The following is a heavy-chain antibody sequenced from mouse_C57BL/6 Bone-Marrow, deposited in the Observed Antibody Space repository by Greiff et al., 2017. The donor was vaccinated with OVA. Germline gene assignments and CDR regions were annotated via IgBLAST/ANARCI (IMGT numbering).Heavy chain of an antibody. V-gene: IGHV1-15*01. CDR2: IDPETGGT. J-gene: IGHJ4*01. CDR1: GYTFTDYE. D-gene: IGHD2-5*01. CDR3: TRGYSNYYAMDY. Sequence: VQVVESGAELVRPGASVTLSCKASGYTFTDYEMHWVKQTPVHGLEWIGAIDPETGGTAYNQKFKGKAILTADKSSSTAYMVLRSLTSEDSAVYYWTRGYSNYYAMDYWGQGTSVTVSS.